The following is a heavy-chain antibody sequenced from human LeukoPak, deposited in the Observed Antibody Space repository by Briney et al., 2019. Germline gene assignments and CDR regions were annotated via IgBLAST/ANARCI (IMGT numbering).Heavy chain of an antibody. Sequence: ASVKVSCKASGGTFSSYAISWVRQAPGQGLEWMGWINPNSGGTNYAQKFQGRVTMTRDTSISTAYMELSRLRSDDTAVYYCARGLTYYDFLDPWGQGTLVTVSS. CDR2: INPNSGGT. D-gene: IGHD3-3*01. J-gene: IGHJ5*02. CDR1: GGTFSSYA. CDR3: ARGLTYYDFLDP. V-gene: IGHV1-2*02.